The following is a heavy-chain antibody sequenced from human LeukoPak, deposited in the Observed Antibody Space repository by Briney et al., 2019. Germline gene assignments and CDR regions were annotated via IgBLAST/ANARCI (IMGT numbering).Heavy chain of an antibody. V-gene: IGHV4-59*01. CDR2: VYYRGST. Sequence: SETLSLTCTVSGGSMSNYYWTWIRQPPGKGLEWLGYVYYRGSTNYNPSLKSRVTISVDTSESQFSLKLSSVTAADTAVYYCARVAYYYDTATYYNPAHLDFWGQGALVTVSS. D-gene: IGHD3-10*01. CDR3: ARVAYYYDTATYYNPAHLDF. CDR1: GGSMSNYY. J-gene: IGHJ4*02.